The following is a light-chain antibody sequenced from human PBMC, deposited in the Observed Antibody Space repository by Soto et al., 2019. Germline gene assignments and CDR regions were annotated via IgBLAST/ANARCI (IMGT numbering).Light chain of an antibody. CDR1: ISNIGAGYD. J-gene: IGLJ2*01. CDR3: QSYDSRRSVV. V-gene: IGLV1-40*01. CDR2: RNS. Sequence: QAVVTQPPAVSGAPGQRVTIACTGSISNIGAGYDVHWYQQLPGTAPTFLIYRNSNRPSGVPDRFSGSKSGTSASLAITGLQDEDEADYYCQSYDSRRSVVFGGGTKVTVL.